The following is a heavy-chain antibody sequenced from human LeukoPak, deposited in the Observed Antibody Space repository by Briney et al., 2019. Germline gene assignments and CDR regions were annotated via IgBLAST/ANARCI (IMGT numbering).Heavy chain of an antibody. J-gene: IGHJ4*02. CDR3: ARGDGYTHHDY. CDR1: GGSISSSSYY. V-gene: IGHV4-61*05. Sequence: PSETLSLTCTVSGGSISSSSYYWGWIRQPPGKGLEWIGYIYYSGSTNYNPSLKSRVTILVDTSKNQFSLKLSSVTAADTAVYYCARGDGYTHHDYWAREPWSPSPQ. CDR2: IYYSGST. D-gene: IGHD5-24*01.